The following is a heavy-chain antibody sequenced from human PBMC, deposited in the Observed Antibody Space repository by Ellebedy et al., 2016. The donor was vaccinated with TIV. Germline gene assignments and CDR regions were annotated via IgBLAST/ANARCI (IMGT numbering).Heavy chain of an antibody. CDR3: ARTRSPGMYYFDY. J-gene: IGHJ4*02. Sequence: SETLSLTCAVYGGSFSGYYWSWIRQPPGKGLEWIGEINHSGSTNYNPSLKSRVTISVDTSKNQFSLKLSSVTAADTAVYYCARTRSPGMYYFDYWGQGTLVIVSS. D-gene: IGHD3-10*01. CDR1: GGSFSGYY. V-gene: IGHV4-34*01. CDR2: INHSGST.